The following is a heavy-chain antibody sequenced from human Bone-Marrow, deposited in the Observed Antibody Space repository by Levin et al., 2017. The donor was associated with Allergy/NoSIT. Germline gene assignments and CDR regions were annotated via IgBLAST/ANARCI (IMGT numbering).Heavy chain of an antibody. CDR2: INEDGSTI. Sequence: GGSLRLSCAASGFSVSRYWMHWVRQAPGKGLAWVSRINEDGSTINYADSVEGRFTISRDSAKNTLYLQMNSLRVEDTAVYYCTRDTFGVDDYWGQGTMVTVSS. CDR1: GFSVSRYW. J-gene: IGHJ4*02. D-gene: IGHD3-3*01. V-gene: IGHV3-74*01. CDR3: TRDTFGVDDY.